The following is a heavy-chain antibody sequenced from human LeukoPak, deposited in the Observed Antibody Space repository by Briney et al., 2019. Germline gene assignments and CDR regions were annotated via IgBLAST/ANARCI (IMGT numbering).Heavy chain of an antibody. J-gene: IGHJ4*02. CDR1: GGSISSYY. D-gene: IGHD6-6*01. Sequence: SETLSLTCTVSGGSISSYYWSWTRQPPGKGLEWIGYIYHSGSTNHNPSLKSRVTISIDTSKNQFSLKLSSVTAADTAVYYCARLSIAALSSPDYWGQGTVVTVSS. CDR3: ARLSIAALSSPDY. V-gene: IGHV4-59*01. CDR2: IYHSGST.